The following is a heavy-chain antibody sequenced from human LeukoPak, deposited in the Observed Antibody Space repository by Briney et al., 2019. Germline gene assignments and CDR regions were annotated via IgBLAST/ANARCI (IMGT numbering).Heavy chain of an antibody. CDR1: GFTFDDYA. Sequence: QPGRSLRLSCAASGFTFDDYAMHWVRQAPGKGLEWVSGISWNSGSIGYADSVKGRFTISRDNAKNSLYLQMNSLRAEDTALYYCAKEVGAIDYWGQGTLVTVSS. CDR2: ISWNSGSI. CDR3: AKEVGAIDY. D-gene: IGHD1-26*01. J-gene: IGHJ4*02. V-gene: IGHV3-9*01.